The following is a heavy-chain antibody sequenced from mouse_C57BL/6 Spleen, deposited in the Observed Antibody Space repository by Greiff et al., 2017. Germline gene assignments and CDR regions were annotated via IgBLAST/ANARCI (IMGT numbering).Heavy chain of an antibody. CDR1: GYAFSSSW. V-gene: IGHV1-82*01. J-gene: IGHJ3*01. CDR2: IYPGDGDT. CDR3: ARSPWFAY. Sequence: LQESGPELVKPGASVKISCKASGYAFSSSWMNWVKQRPGKGLEWIGRIYPGDGDTNYNGKFKGKATLTADKSSSTAYMQLSSLTSEDSAVYFCARSPWFAYWGQGTLVTVSA.